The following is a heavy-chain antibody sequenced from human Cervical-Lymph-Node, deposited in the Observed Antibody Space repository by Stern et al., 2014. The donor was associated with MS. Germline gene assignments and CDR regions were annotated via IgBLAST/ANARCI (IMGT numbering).Heavy chain of an antibody. CDR2: IYPGDSDI. Sequence: EVQLVESGAEATKPGESLEISCKASGYTFTSHWIGWVRQMPGKGLEWMGIIYPGDSDIRSSPSFYGQVTISVDKSISVAYLQWSSLQASDTAVYYCARLPRIVGARGHFDYWGQGTLVTVSS. D-gene: IGHD1-26*01. V-gene: IGHV5-51*03. CDR1: GYTFTSHW. CDR3: ARLPRIVGARGHFDY. J-gene: IGHJ4*02.